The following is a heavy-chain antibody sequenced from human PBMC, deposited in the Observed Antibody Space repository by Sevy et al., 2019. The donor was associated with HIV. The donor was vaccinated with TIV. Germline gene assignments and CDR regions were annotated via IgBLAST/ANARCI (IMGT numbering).Heavy chain of an antibody. CDR1: GFNFRTYS. CDR3: ARDQAYYDSSGYSDAFDI. CDR2: IWYDGSNK. D-gene: IGHD3-22*01. Sequence: GGSLRLSCAASGFNFRTYSMNWVRQAPGKGLEWVAVIWYDGSNKYYADSVKGRFTISRDNSKNTLYLQMNSLRAEDTAVYYCARDQAYYDSSGYSDAFDIWGQGTMVTVSS. J-gene: IGHJ3*02. V-gene: IGHV3-33*08.